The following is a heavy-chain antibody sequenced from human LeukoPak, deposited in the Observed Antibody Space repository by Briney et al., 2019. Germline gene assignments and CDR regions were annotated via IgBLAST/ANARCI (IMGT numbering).Heavy chain of an antibody. J-gene: IGHJ3*02. D-gene: IGHD6-13*01. CDR1: GFTFDDYA. Sequence: GRSLRLSCAASGFTFDDYAMHWVRQAPGKGLEWVSGISWNSGSIGYADSVKGRFTISRDNAKNSLYLQMNSLRAEDTALYYCAKDIRDSSSPDAFDIWGQGTMVTVSS. V-gene: IGHV3-9*01. CDR3: AKDIRDSSSPDAFDI. CDR2: ISWNSGSI.